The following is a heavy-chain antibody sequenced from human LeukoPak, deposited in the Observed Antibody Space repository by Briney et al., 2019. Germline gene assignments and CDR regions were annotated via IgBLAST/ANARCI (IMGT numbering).Heavy chain of an antibody. J-gene: IGHJ6*04. V-gene: IGHV3-53*01. CDR3: ASETSGYYYYGMDV. Sequence: GGSLRLSCAASGFTVSSNYMSWVRQAPVKGLEWVSVIYSGGSTYYADSVKGRFTISRDNSKNTLYLQMNSLRAEDTAVYYCASETSGYYYYGMDVWGKGTTVTVSS. CDR2: IYSGGST. CDR1: GFTVSSNY.